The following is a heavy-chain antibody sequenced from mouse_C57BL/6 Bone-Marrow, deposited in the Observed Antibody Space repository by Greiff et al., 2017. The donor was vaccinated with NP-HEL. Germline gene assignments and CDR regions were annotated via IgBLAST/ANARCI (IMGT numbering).Heavy chain of an antibody. CDR2: IRNKANGYTT. V-gene: IGHV7-3*01. Sequence: EVKLVESGGGLVQPGGSLSLSCAASGFTFTDYYMSWVRQPPGKALEWLGFIRNKANGYTTEYSASVTGRFTIPGDNSQSILYLRMNALRAEDSATYYCARDGTALRDGGHYYAMDYWGQGTSVTVSS. J-gene: IGHJ4*01. CDR1: GFTFTDYY. CDR3: ARDGTALRDGGHYYAMDY. D-gene: IGHD2-12*01.